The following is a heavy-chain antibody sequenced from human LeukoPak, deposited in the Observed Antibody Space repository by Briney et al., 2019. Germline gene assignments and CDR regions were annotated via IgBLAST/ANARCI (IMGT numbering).Heavy chain of an antibody. D-gene: IGHD3-22*01. J-gene: IGHJ4*02. CDR1: GFTFSNAW. CDR2: IKSKPDDGTT. Sequence: GGSLRLSCAASGFTFSNAWMSWVRQAPGKGLEWVGRIKSKPDDGTTDYAAPVKGRFTISRDDSKNTLYLQMNSLKIEDTAVYYCTTGERRFDSSGFYPYYFDFWGQGTLVTVSS. CDR3: TTGERRFDSSGFYPYYFDF. V-gene: IGHV3-15*01.